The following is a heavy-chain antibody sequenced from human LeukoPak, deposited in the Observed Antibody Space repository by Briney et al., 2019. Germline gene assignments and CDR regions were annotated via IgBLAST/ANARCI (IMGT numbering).Heavy chain of an antibody. CDR2: ISGSGGST. J-gene: IGHJ6*02. CDR3: ANGGSVVPATNYYYGLDV. CDR1: GFTFSSYA. Sequence: GSLRLSCAASGFTFSSYAMSWVRQAPGKGLEWVSVISGSGGSTYYADSVKGRFTISRDNSKSTLYLQMNSLRAEDTAVYYCANGGSVVPATNYYYGLDVWGQGTTVTVSS. V-gene: IGHV3-23*01. D-gene: IGHD2-2*01.